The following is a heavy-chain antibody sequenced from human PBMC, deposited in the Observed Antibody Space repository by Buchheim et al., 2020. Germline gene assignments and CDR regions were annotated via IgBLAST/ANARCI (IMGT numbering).Heavy chain of an antibody. CDR3: ARDVNWNTVYGLDV. D-gene: IGHD1/OR15-1a*01. CDR2: INPSSGRT. V-gene: IGHV1-46*03. Sequence: QVQLVQSGAEVKKPGASVKVSCEASGYTFTTYYIHWVRQAPGQGLEWMGIINPSSGRTSYAQRFKGRVTMARDTSTSTVYMELSSLRSEDTAVYYCARDVNWNTVYGLDVWGQGTT. J-gene: IGHJ6*02. CDR1: GYTFTTYY.